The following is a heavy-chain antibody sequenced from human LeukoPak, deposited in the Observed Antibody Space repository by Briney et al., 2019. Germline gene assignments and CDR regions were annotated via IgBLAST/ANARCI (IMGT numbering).Heavy chain of an antibody. J-gene: IGHJ6*03. Sequence: SQTLSLTCTVSGGSISSGSYSWNWIRQPPGKGLEWIGYIYYSGSTNYNPSLKSRVTISVDTSKNQFSLKLSSVTAADTAVYYCARVPVLRYFDWLPEYYMDVWGKGTTVTVSS. CDR1: GGSISSGSYS. CDR2: IYYSGST. D-gene: IGHD3-9*01. CDR3: ARVPVLRYFDWLPEYYMDV. V-gene: IGHV4-61*01.